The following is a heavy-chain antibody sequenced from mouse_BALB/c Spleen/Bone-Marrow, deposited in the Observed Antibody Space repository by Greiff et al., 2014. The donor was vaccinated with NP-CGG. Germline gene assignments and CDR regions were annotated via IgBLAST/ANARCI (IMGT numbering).Heavy chain of an antibody. CDR1: GYSITSYYS. V-gene: IGHV3-1*02. J-gene: IGHJ4*01. CDR3: ARFAGTPYTMDY. D-gene: IGHD4-1*01. CDR2: IHYSGIT. Sequence: EVNLVESGPDLVKPSQSLSLTCTVTGYSITSYYSWHWIRQFPGNKLEWMSYIHYSGITVYNPSLKSRISITRDTSNNQFFLQLNSVTTEDTATYYCARFAGTPYTMDYWGQGTSVTVSS.